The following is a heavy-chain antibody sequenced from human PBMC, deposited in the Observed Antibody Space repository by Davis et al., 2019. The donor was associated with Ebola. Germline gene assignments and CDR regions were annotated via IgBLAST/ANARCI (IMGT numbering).Heavy chain of an antibody. CDR3: ARPDLKYSSGWYWFDP. CDR2: IYYSGST. D-gene: IGHD6-19*01. V-gene: IGHV4-39*01. Sequence: MPGGSLRLSCTVSGGSISSSSYYWGWIRQPPGKGLEWIGSIYYSGSTYYNPSLKSRVTISVDTSKNQFSLKLSSVTAADTAVYYCARPDLKYSSGWYWFDPWGQGTLVTVSS. J-gene: IGHJ5*02. CDR1: GGSISSSSYY.